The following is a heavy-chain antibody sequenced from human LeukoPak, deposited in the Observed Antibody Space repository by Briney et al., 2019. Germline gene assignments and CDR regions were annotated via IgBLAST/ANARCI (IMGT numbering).Heavy chain of an antibody. J-gene: IGHJ3*02. D-gene: IGHD3-22*01. V-gene: IGHV1-69*06. CDR1: GGTFSSYA. CDR2: IIPIFGTA. Sequence: SVKVSCTASGGTFSSYAISWVRQAPGQGLEWMGGIIPIFGTANYAQKFQGRVTITADKSTSTAYMELSSLRSEDTAVYYCARESDYDSNAFDIWGQGTMVTVSS. CDR3: ARESDYDSNAFDI.